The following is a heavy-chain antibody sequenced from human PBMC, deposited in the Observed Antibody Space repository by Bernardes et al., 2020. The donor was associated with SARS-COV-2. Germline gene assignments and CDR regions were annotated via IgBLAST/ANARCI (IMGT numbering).Heavy chain of an antibody. Sequence: ASVKVSCKASGYTFTTYAMNWVRQAPGQELEWMGWINTNTGNPMYAQGFTGRFVFSLDTSVSTAYLQISSLKAEDTAVYYCARISDFDWSLFQSDQADYFDYWGQGTLVTVSA. J-gene: IGHJ4*02. CDR3: ARISDFDWSLFQSDQADYFDY. CDR2: INTNTGNP. CDR1: GYTFTTYA. D-gene: IGHD3-9*01. V-gene: IGHV7-4-1*02.